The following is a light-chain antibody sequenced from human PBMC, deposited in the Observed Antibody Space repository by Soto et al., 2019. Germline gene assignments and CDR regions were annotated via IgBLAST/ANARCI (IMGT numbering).Light chain of an antibody. V-gene: IGLV2-14*01. CDR2: EVS. CDR3: SSYTSGSTPLV. Sequence: QSVLTQPASVSGSPGQSITISCTGTSSDVGGYNYVSWYQRHPGKAPKVMIYEVSKRPSGVSNRFSGSKSGNTASLTISGLQAEDEADYYCSSYTSGSTPLVFGTGTKLTVL. J-gene: IGLJ1*01. CDR1: SSDVGGYNY.